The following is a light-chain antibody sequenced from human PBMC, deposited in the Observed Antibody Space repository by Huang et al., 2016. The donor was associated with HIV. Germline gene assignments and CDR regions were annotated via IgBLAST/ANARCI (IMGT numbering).Light chain of an antibody. V-gene: IGKV4-1*01. CDR3: LQYYSVPQT. CDR2: WAT. CDR1: QSVLYSLSKKNY. Sequence: DIVMTQSPDSLAVSPGESATINCKSSQSVLYSLSKKNYLALFQQKPGRPPKLLIYWATTREAGVPDRFSGSGSGTDFTLTINNLQAEDVAVYFCLQYYSVPQTFGHGTKVEI. J-gene: IGKJ1*01.